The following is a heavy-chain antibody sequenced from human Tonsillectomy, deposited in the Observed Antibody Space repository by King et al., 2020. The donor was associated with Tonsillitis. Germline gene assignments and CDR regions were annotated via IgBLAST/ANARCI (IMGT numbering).Heavy chain of an antibody. CDR2: IYYTGST. CDR3: ASEAMVPAMHGWFDP. Sequence: VQLQESGPGLVKPSQTLSLTCTVSGGSISSGDDYWTWIRQPPGKGLEVIGYIYYTGSTYYNPSLKSRGTISLDTSNNRISLKLNSVTAADTAVYYCASEAMVPAMHGWFDPWGQGTLVPVSS. CDR1: GGSISSGDDY. J-gene: IGHJ5*02. D-gene: IGHD2-2*01. V-gene: IGHV4-30-4*01.